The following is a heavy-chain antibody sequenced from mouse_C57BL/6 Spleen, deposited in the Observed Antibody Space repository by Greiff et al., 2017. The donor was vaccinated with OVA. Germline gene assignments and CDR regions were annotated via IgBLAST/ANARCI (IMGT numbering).Heavy chain of an antibody. CDR1: GYTFTSYW. CDR3: ARSGGYYDFDY. V-gene: IGHV1-50*01. D-gene: IGHD2-3*01. CDR2: IEPSDSYT. Sequence: VQLQQPGAELVKPGASVKLSCKASGYTFTSYWMQWVKQRPGQGLEWIGEIEPSDSYTNYNQKFKGKATLTVDTSSSTAYMQLSSLTSEDSAVYYCARSGGYYDFDYWGQGTTLTVSS. J-gene: IGHJ2*01.